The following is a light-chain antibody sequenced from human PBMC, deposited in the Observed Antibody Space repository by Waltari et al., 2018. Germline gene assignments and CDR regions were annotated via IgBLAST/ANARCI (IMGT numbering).Light chain of an antibody. J-gene: IGKJ2*01. CDR1: QDISDF. CDR2: AAS. Sequence: DIQLTQSPSFVSTSIGDRVTITCRASQDISDFLVWYQQKPGQAPKLLIYAASALQSGVPSRFSGSGSGTEFTLTISSLQPEDFATYYCQQLNSYPLYTFGQGTKLEIK. CDR3: QQLNSYPLYT. V-gene: IGKV1-9*01.